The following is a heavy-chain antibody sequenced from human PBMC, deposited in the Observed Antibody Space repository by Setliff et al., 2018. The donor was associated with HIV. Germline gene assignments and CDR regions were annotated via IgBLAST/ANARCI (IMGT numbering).Heavy chain of an antibody. CDR1: GFASSNYW. Sequence: HPGGSLRLSCAASGFASSNYWMGWVRQAPGKGLEWVANIKEDGSEKDYVDSVKGRFTISRDNAKNSLYLQMNSLRVEDTAVYYCAREFLSGGSCYNYWGQGTLVTVSS. V-gene: IGHV3-7*01. CDR2: IKEDGSEK. CDR3: AREFLSGGSCYNY. J-gene: IGHJ4*02. D-gene: IGHD2-21*01.